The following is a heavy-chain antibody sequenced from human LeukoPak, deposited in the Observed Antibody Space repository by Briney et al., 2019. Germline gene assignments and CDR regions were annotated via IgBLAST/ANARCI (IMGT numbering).Heavy chain of an antibody. Sequence: PGGSLRLSCAASGFTFGSYSMNWVRQAPGKGLEWVSSISSSSSYIYYADSVKGRFTISRDNAKNSLYLQMNSLRAEDTAVYYCARDHGGYSGYDLRTGFDYWGQGTLVTVSS. J-gene: IGHJ4*02. V-gene: IGHV3-21*01. CDR2: ISSSSSYI. CDR1: GFTFGSYS. D-gene: IGHD5-12*01. CDR3: ARDHGGYSGYDLRTGFDY.